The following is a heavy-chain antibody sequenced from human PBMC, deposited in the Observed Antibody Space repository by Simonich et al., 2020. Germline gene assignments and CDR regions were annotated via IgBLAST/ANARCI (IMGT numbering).Heavy chain of an antibody. Sequence: QVQLVQSGAEVKKPGASVKVSCKASGYTFTSYGISLGRKAPGQGLEWMGLISAYKGKTNYAQKLPGRGTMTTDTSTSTAYMELRSLRSYDTAVYYCARASRGTWWYYYFDYWGQGTLVTVSS. CDR1: GYTFTSYG. V-gene: IGHV1-18*01. D-gene: IGHD2-15*01. CDR2: ISAYKGKT. CDR3: ARASRGTWWYYYFDY. J-gene: IGHJ4*02.